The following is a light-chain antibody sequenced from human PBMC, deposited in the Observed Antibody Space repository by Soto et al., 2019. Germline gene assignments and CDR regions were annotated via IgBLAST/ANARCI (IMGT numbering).Light chain of an antibody. J-gene: IGLJ1*01. V-gene: IGLV2-14*01. Sequence: QSVLTQPASVSGSPGQSITISCTGTTSDVGGYNYVSWYQQHPGKAPKLLIYEVSNRPSGVSNRFSGSKSGNTASLTISGLQAEDEAAYYCFSYTSSSTDVFGTGTKVTVL. CDR1: TSDVGGYNY. CDR2: EVS. CDR3: FSYTSSSTDV.